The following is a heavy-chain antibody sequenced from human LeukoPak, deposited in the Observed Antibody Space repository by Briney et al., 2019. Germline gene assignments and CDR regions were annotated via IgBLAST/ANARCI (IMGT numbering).Heavy chain of an antibody. CDR1: GFTFSSYS. CDR2: ISSSSNHI. J-gene: IGHJ4*02. D-gene: IGHD2-21*01. V-gene: IGHV3-21*01. CDR3: ARDRLWSNALDY. Sequence: GGSLTLSCAASGFTFSSYSMSWVRQAPGKGLEWVSSISSSSNHISYADSVKGRFTISRDNAKNSLYLQVNSLRAEDTAVYYCARDRLWSNALDYWGQGTLVTVSS.